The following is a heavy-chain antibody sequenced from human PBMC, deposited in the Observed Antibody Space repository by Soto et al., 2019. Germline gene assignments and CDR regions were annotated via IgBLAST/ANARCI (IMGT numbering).Heavy chain of an antibody. J-gene: IGHJ6*02. D-gene: IGHD3-10*01. V-gene: IGHV4-34*01. CDR3: ARFTRHSSRGDYGIDV. Sequence: SSETLSLTCAVYGGSFSGYYWSWIRQPPGKGLEWIGEINHSGSTNYNPSLKSRVTISVDTSKNQFSLKLSSVTAADTAVYYCARFTRHSSRGDYGIDVRAQRTTVTGSS. CDR2: INHSGST. CDR1: GGSFSGYY.